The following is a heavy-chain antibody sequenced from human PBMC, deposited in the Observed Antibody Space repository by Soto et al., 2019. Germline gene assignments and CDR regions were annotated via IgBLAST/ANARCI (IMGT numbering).Heavy chain of an antibody. CDR3: ASGLSGDKVRQ. CDR2: IYNSGNT. D-gene: IGHD2-21*01. Sequence: QVQLQESGPGLVKPSQTLSLTCTVSGASISDGDYYWSWIRQTPGKGLEWIGHIYNSGNTYNNPYLKRRLTISVDTSKNQFYLNLNSVTAADTAVYFCASGLSGDKVRQWGQGTLVTVSS. J-gene: IGHJ4*02. CDR1: GASISDGDYY. V-gene: IGHV4-30-4*01.